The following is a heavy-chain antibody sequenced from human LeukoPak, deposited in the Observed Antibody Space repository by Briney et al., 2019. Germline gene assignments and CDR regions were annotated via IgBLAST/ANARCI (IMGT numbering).Heavy chain of an antibody. CDR1: GGSISSGGYY. D-gene: IGHD4-23*01. Sequence: SETLSLTCTVSGGSISSGGYYWSWIRQHPGKGLEWIGYIYYSGSTYYNPSLKSRVTISVDTSKDQFSLKLSSVTAADTAVYYCARHFGGNFFDYWGQGTLVTVSS. V-gene: IGHV4-31*03. J-gene: IGHJ4*02. CDR3: ARHFGGNFFDY. CDR2: IYYSGST.